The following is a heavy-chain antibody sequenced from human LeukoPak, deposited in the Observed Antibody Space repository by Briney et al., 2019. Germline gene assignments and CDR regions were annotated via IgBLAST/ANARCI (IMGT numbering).Heavy chain of an antibody. J-gene: IGHJ4*02. D-gene: IGHD3-22*01. Sequence: GGSLRLSCAASGFTVSSNYMSWVRQAPGKGLEWVSVIYSGGSTYYADSVKGRFTISRDNSKDTLYLQMNSLRAEDTAVYYCARENYRGGYYYYWGQGTLVTVSS. CDR2: IYSGGST. V-gene: IGHV3-66*01. CDR3: ARENYRGGYYYY. CDR1: GFTVSSNY.